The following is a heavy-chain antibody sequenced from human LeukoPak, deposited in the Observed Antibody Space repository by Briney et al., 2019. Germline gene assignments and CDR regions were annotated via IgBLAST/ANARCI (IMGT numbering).Heavy chain of an antibody. CDR2: IYYSGST. Sequence: PSETLSLTCTVSGGSSSSGGYYWNWIRQHPGKGLEWIGYIYYSGSTSYNPSLQSRVTISVDTSKNHFSLKLSSVTAADTAVYYCARGRGYDFSFDSWGQGTLVTVSS. CDR3: ARGRGYDFSFDS. V-gene: IGHV4-31*03. D-gene: IGHD3-3*01. J-gene: IGHJ4*02. CDR1: GGSSSSGGYY.